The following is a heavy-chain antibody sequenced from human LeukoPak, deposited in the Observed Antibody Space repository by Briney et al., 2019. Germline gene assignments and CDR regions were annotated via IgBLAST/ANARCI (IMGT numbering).Heavy chain of an antibody. J-gene: IGHJ4*02. V-gene: IGHV1-24*01. CDR2: FDPEDGET. D-gene: IGHD2-21*01. CDR1: GYTLTELS. CDR3: ATSRLAYCGGDCYPFDY. Sequence: ASVKVSCKVSGYTLTELSMHWVRQAPRKGLEWMGGFDPEDGETIYAQKFQGRVTMTEDTSTDTAYMELSSLRSEDTAVYYCATSRLAYCGGDCYPFDYWGQGTLVTVSS.